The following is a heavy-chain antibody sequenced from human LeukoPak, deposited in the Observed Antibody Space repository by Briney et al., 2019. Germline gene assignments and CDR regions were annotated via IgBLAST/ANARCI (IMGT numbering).Heavy chain of an antibody. Sequence: GSLRLSCAASGFTFSSYAMHWVRQAPGKGLEWVAVISYDGSNKYYADSVKGRFTISRDNSKNTLYLQMNSLRAEDTAVYYCAKPYDSSGYAMTFADYWGQGTLVTVSS. D-gene: IGHD3-22*01. J-gene: IGHJ4*02. CDR1: GFTFSSYA. CDR3: AKPYDSSGYAMTFADY. CDR2: ISYDGSNK. V-gene: IGHV3-30-3*02.